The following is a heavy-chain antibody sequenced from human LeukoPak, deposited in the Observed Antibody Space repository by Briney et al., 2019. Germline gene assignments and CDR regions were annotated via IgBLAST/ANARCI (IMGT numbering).Heavy chain of an antibody. D-gene: IGHD3-22*01. CDR1: GYSYTSYG. Sequence: ASVKVSCKGSGYSYTSYGISWVRQAPGQGLEWMGWISAYNGNTNYAQKLQGRVTMTTDTSTSTAYMELRSLRSDDTAVYYCARDTFHYYDDTPMDVWGKGTTVTISS. V-gene: IGHV1-18*01. CDR3: ARDTFHYYDDTPMDV. J-gene: IGHJ6*03. CDR2: ISAYNGNT.